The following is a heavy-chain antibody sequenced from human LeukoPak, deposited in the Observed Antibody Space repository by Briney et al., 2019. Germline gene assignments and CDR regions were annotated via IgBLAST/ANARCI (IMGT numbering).Heavy chain of an antibody. CDR1: GFTFSSYG. CDR3: ARDPGTVTTEGAFDI. V-gene: IGHV3-30*03. Sequence: QPGRSLRLSCAASGFTFSSYGMHWVRQAPGKGLEWVAVISYDGSNKYYADSVKGRFTISRDNAKNSLYLQMNSLRAEDTAVYYCARDPGTVTTEGAFDIWVQGTMVTVSS. CDR2: ISYDGSNK. D-gene: IGHD4-17*01. J-gene: IGHJ3*02.